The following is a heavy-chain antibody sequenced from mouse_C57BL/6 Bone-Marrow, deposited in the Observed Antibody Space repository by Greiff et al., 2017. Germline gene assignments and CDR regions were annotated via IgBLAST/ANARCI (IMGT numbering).Heavy chain of an antibody. V-gene: IGHV1-76*01. J-gene: IGHJ2*01. CDR1: GYTFTDYY. CDR2: IYPGSGNT. Sequence: VQGVESGAELVRPGASVKLSCKASGYTFTDYYINWVKQRPGQGLEWIARIYPGSGNTYYNEKFKGKATLTAEKSSSTAYMQLSSLTSEDSAVYFCANDYWGQGTTLTVSS. CDR3: ANDY.